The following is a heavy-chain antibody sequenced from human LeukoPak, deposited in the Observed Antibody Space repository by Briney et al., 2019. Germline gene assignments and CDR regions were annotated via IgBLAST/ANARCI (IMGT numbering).Heavy chain of an antibody. Sequence: ASVKVSCKASGGTFSSYAISWVRQAPGQGLEWMGGIIPIFGTANYAQKFQGRVTITTDESTSTAYMELSSLRSEDTAVYYCARALYGGGYFDYWGQGTLVTVSS. CDR2: IIPIFGTA. CDR1: GGTFSSYA. CDR3: ARALYGGGYFDY. V-gene: IGHV1-69*05. D-gene: IGHD4/OR15-4a*01. J-gene: IGHJ4*02.